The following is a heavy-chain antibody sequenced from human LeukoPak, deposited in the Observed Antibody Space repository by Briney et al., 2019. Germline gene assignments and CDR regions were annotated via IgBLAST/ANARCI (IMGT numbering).Heavy chain of an antibody. J-gene: IGHJ4*02. V-gene: IGHV4-59*01. CDR3: ARGIESYGDYGY. CDR2: MYNSGST. Sequence: TLSLTCTVSGGSISGSYWSWIRQPPGKGLEWIAYMYNSGSTNYNPSLKSRVTISIDTSKNQFSLKLSSLTAADTAIYYCARGIESYGDYGYWGQGILVTVSS. D-gene: IGHD4-17*01. CDR1: GGSISGSY.